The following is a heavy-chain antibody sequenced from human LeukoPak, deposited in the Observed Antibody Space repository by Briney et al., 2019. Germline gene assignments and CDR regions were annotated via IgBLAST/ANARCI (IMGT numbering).Heavy chain of an antibody. V-gene: IGHV4-30-2*01. D-gene: IGHD6-13*01. CDR2: IYHGGST. Sequence: SETLSLTCNVSGGSISSGGYYWSWIRQPPGKGLEWIGYIYHGGSTYYNPSLKSRVTISVGRSKNQFSLKLNSVTAADTAVYYCARHIAAGSDDAFDVWGQGTMVTVSS. CDR3: ARHIAAGSDDAFDV. CDR1: GGSISSGGYY. J-gene: IGHJ3*01.